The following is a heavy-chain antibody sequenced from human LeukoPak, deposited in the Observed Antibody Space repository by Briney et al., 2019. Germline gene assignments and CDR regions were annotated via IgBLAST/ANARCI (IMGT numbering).Heavy chain of an antibody. J-gene: IGHJ3*02. CDR2: FDPEDGET. CDR3: APLDYGVTGGAFDI. V-gene: IGHV1-24*01. Sequence: GASVKVSCKVSGYTLTELSMHWVRQAPGKGLEWMGGFDPEDGETIYAQKVQGRVTMTEDTSTDTAYMDLSSLRSEDTAVYYCAPLDYGVTGGAFDIWGQGTMVTVSS. CDR1: GYTLTELS. D-gene: IGHD4-17*01.